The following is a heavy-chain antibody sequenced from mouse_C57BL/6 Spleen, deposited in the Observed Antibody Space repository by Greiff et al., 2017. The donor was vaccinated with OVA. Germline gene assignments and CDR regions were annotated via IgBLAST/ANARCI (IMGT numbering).Heavy chain of an antibody. D-gene: IGHD1-1*01. CDR1: GYTFTDYE. J-gene: IGHJ3*01. V-gene: IGHV1-15*01. CDR3: TKHYGSSPWFAY. Sequence: VQGVESGAELVRPGASVTLSCKASGYTFTDYEMHWVKQTPVHGLEWIGAIDPATGGTAYNQKFKGKAILTVDKSSSTAYMELRSLTSEDSAVYYCTKHYGSSPWFAYWGQGTLVTVSA. CDR2: IDPATGGT.